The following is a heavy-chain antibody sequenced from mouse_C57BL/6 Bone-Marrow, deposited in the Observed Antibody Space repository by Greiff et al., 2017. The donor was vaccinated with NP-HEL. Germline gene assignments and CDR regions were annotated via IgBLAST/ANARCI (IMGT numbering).Heavy chain of an antibody. Sequence: QVQLKESGPELVKPGASVKLSCKASGYTFTSYDINWVKQRPGQGLEWIGWIYPRDGSTKYNEKFKGKATLTVDTSSSTAYMELHSLTSDDSAVYFCARWNVYDYDEGAWFAYWGQGTLVTVSA. V-gene: IGHV1-85*01. CDR1: GYTFTSYD. J-gene: IGHJ3*01. CDR3: ARWNVYDYDEGAWFAY. D-gene: IGHD2-4*01. CDR2: IYPRDGST.